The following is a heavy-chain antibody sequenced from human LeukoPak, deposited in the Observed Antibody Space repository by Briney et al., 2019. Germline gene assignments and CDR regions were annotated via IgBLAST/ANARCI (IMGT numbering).Heavy chain of an antibody. CDR2: IYPGDSDT. J-gene: IGHJ4*02. CDR1: GYTFTTYR. Sequence: GESLQISCKGSGYTFTTYRIAWVRQLPGKDLEWMGIIYPGDSDTRYSPSFQGQVTISADKSITTAYLQWSSLKASDTAMYYCARRDAGLAFDYWGQGTLVTVSS. CDR3: ARRDAGLAFDY. V-gene: IGHV5-51*01. D-gene: IGHD6-13*01.